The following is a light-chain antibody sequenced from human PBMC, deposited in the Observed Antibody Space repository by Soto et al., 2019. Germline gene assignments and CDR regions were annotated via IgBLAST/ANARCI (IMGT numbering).Light chain of an antibody. Sequence: DIVMTQSPDSLAVSLGERATINCKSSQSVLYRSDNTNYLSWYQQKPGQPPKLLIYWASTRESGVPDRFSGSESGTDFTLTISSLQAEEVAVYYCQQYYSTPLTFGGGTKVEIK. CDR1: QSVLYRSDNTNY. V-gene: IGKV4-1*01. J-gene: IGKJ4*01. CDR2: WAS. CDR3: QQYYSTPLT.